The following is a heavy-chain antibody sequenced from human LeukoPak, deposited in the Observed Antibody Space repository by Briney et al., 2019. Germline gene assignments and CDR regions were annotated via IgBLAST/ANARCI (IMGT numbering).Heavy chain of an antibody. CDR1: GFTFGNAW. CDR2: IRSNSDGGTI. V-gene: IGHV3-15*07. Sequence: GGSLRLSCATSGFTFGNAWMNWVRQAPGKGLEWVGRIRSNSDGGTIDYAAPVKGRFTLSRDDSKTTLYLQMNSLQTEDTAVYYCATDFYDSTWGQGTLVTVSS. CDR3: ATDFYDST. D-gene: IGHD3-22*01. J-gene: IGHJ5*02.